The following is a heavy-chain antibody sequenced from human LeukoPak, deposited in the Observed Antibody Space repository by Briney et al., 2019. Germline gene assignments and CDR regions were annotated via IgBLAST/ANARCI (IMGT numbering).Heavy chain of an antibody. Sequence: PSQTLSLTCTVSGGSISSYYWSWIRQPPGKGLEWIGYIYYSGSTNYNPSLKSRVTISVDTSKNQFSLKLSSVTAADTAVYYCARVSIARDYFDYWGQGTLVTVSS. CDR1: GGSISSYY. CDR3: ARVSIARDYFDY. CDR2: IYYSGST. V-gene: IGHV4-59*01. J-gene: IGHJ4*02. D-gene: IGHD6-6*01.